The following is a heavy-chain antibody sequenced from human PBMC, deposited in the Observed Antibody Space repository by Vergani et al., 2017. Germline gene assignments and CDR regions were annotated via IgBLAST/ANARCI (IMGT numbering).Heavy chain of an antibody. J-gene: IGHJ4*02. D-gene: IGHD3-10*01. CDR1: GYSIRSGYY. CDR2: IYHSGST. CDR3: ARGGSRSVRGVIITVPFDY. Sequence: QVQLQESGPGLVKPSETLSLTCTVSGYSIRSGYYWGWIRQPPGKGLEWIGSIYHSGSTYYNPSLKSRVTISVDTSKNQFSLKLSPVTAADTAVYYCARGGSRSVRGVIITVPFDYWGQGTLVTVSS. V-gene: IGHV4-38-2*02.